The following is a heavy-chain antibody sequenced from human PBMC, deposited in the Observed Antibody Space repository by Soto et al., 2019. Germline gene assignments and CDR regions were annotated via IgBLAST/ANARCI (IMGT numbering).Heavy chain of an antibody. CDR3: ARDNRSFWNGYYRRYDYYGMDV. J-gene: IGHJ6*02. V-gene: IGHV3-11*01. CDR1: GFSFSDYY. D-gene: IGHD3-3*01. CDR2: TGRSLYPI. Sequence: HVQLVESGGGLVEPGGSLRLSGAASGFSFSDYYVNWIRQAPGKGLEWISYTGRSLYPIYYADSVKGRFSISRDSAKNSVFLQMNSLRVEDTAVYYCARDNRSFWNGYYRRYDYYGMDVWGRGTTVIVSS.